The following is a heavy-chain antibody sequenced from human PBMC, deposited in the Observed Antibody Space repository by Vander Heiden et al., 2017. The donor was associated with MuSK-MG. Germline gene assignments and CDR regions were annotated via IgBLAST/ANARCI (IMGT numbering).Heavy chain of an antibody. CDR3: ARDKQEGPSLLDY. Sequence: EVQLVESGGALVHPGGSLRLTCAASGFAFSSYWISWVRQAPGKGLEWVANLGQDGIDNRYLDSVKGRFTISRDNAKNSLFLQMNSLRVEDTAVYYCARDKQEGPSLLDYWGQGTLVTVSS. V-gene: IGHV3-7*01. CDR2: LGQDGIDN. CDR1: GFAFSSYW. J-gene: IGHJ4*02. D-gene: IGHD3-16*01.